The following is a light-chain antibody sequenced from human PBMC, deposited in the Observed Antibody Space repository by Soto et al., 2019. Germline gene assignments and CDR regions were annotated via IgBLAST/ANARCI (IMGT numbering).Light chain of an antibody. CDR1: ALPKQY. V-gene: IGLV3-25*02. CDR3: QSADSSGTYPV. Sequence: SSELTQPPSVSVSPGQTARITCSGDALPKQYAYWYQQKPGQAPVLVIYKDIERPSGIPERFSGSSSGTTVTLTISGVQAEDEADYYCQSADSSGTYPVFGGGTKLTVL. CDR2: KDI. J-gene: IGLJ2*01.